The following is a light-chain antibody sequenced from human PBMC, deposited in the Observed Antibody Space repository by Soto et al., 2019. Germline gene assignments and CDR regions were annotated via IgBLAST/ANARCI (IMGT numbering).Light chain of an antibody. CDR3: QSYDSRLSGYV. J-gene: IGLJ1*01. Sequence: QSVLTQPPSVSGAPGQRVTISCTGGSSNIGAGYDVHWYQQLPGTAPKLLIYSNTDRPSGVPDRFSGSKSGTSSSLAITGLQAEDEADYYCQSYDSRLSGYVFGTGTKLTVL. V-gene: IGLV1-40*01. CDR2: SNT. CDR1: SSNIGAGYD.